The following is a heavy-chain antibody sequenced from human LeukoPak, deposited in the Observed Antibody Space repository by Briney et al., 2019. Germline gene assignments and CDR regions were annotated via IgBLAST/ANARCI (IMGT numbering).Heavy chain of an antibody. J-gene: IGHJ4*02. CDR3: AIRKSGNAIDY. Sequence: GGSLRLSCAASGFADSSNYMSWVRQAPGKGLEWVAVIYSGGSTNYADSVKGRFTISRDNSKNTLYLLMSSLRAEGTAVYYCAIRKSGNAIDYWGQGTLVTVSS. CDR1: GFADSSNY. V-gene: IGHV3-66*01. CDR2: IYSGGST. D-gene: IGHD5-12*01.